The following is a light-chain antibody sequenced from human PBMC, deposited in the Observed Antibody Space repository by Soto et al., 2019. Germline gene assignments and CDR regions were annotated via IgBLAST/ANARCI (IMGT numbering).Light chain of an antibody. V-gene: IGKV3D-20*01. CDR3: QQRHMWPIT. J-gene: IGKJ5*01. CDR2: DAS. CDR1: QSVSSNY. Sequence: EIVLTQSPATLSLSPGERATLSCGASQSVSSNYLAWYQQKPGLAPRLVIYDASNRATGIPDRFSGSGSGTDFTLTISRLEPEDFEVYYCQQRHMWPITFGQGTRLEIK.